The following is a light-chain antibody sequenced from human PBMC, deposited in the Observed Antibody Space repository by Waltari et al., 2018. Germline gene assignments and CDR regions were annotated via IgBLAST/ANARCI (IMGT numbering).Light chain of an antibody. V-gene: IGLV3-10*01. CDR1: ELPRKY. CDR3: YSSDSTGRRV. Sequence: YELTQPPSVSVSPGQTARITCSGHELPRKYAYWFQQKSGQAPRLVMYEDTKRPSGIPGRFAGSSSGTVATLTMSGAQVDDEADYYCYSSDSTGRRVFGGGTTVVVL. J-gene: IGLJ1*01. CDR2: EDT.